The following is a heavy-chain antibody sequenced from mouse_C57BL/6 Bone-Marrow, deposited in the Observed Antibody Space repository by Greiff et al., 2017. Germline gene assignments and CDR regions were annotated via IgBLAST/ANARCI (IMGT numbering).Heavy chain of an antibody. CDR2: ISDGGSYT. Sequence: EVKLVESGGGLVKPGGSLKLSCAASGFTFSSYAMSWVRQTPEKRLEWVATISDGGSYTYYPDNVKGRFTISRDNAKNNRYLQMSHLKSEDTAMYYCARKNYDYASYYFDYWGQGTTLTVSS. CDR1: GFTFSSYA. J-gene: IGHJ2*01. CDR3: ARKNYDYASYYFDY. D-gene: IGHD2-4*01. V-gene: IGHV5-4*03.